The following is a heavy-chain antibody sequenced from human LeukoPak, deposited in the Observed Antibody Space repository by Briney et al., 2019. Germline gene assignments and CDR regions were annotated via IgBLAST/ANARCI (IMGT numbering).Heavy chain of an antibody. D-gene: IGHD1-26*01. CDR2: IYYSGST. CDR1: GGSISTFY. CDR3: ASLGHLVGWFDP. Sequence: SETLSLTCTVSGGSISTFYWSWIRQPPGKGLEWIGYIYYSGSTYYNPSLKSRVTISVDTSKNQFSLKLSSVTAADTAVYYCASLGHLVGWFDPWGQGTLVTVSS. J-gene: IGHJ5*02. V-gene: IGHV4-59*06.